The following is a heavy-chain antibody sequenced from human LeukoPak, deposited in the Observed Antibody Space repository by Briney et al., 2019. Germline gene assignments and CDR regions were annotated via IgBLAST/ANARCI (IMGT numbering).Heavy chain of an antibody. CDR2: IYYSGST. V-gene: IGHV4-31*03. CDR1: GGSISSGGYY. Sequence: SQTLSLTCTVSGGSISSGGYYWSWIRQHPGKGLEWIGYIYYSGSTYYNPSLKSRVTISVDTSKNQFSLKLSSVTAADTAVYYCARVHYYDSSGYYPNSFVDYWGQGTLVTVSS. D-gene: IGHD3-22*01. CDR3: ARVHYYDSSGYYPNSFVDY. J-gene: IGHJ4*02.